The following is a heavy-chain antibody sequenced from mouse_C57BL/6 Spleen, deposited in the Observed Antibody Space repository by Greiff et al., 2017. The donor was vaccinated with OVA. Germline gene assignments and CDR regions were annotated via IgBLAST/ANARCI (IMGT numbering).Heavy chain of an antibody. CDR1: GYSITSGYY. CDR3: ARNYGSSEGFAY. J-gene: IGHJ3*01. V-gene: IGHV3-6*01. CDR2: ISYDGSN. D-gene: IGHD1-1*01. Sequence: DVKLQESGPGLVKPSQSLSLTCSVTGYSITSGYYWNWIRQFPGNKLEWMGYISYDGSNNYNPSLKNRISITRDTSKNQFFLKLNSVTTEDTATYYCARNYGSSEGFAYWGQGTLVTVSA.